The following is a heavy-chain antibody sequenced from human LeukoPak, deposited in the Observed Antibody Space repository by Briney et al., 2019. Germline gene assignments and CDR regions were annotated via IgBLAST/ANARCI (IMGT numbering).Heavy chain of an antibody. Sequence: GRSLRLSCAASGFTFSSYGMHWVRQAPGKGLEWVSTVTVSGGGTYYGDSVKGRFTISRDNSKNTLYLQMNSLRAEDTAVYYCAKRAARPAYYFDFWGQGTLVTISS. V-gene: IGHV3-23*01. CDR3: AKRAARPAYYFDF. CDR1: GFTFSSYG. J-gene: IGHJ4*02. D-gene: IGHD6-6*01. CDR2: VTVSGGGT.